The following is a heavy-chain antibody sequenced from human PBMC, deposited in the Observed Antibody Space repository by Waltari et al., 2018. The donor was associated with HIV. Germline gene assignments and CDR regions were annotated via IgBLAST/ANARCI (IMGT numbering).Heavy chain of an antibody. CDR2: IRSDTDTI. Sequence: QVQLVESGGGLVNPGGSLRLSCAASGFTFRAYYTTWIRQAPGKGLEWVSYIRSDTDTIYYADSVKGRFTISRDNAKNSLYLEMNRLSVEDTAVYYCARLKYSGGFFDYWGQGALVTVSS. D-gene: IGHD1-26*01. V-gene: IGHV3-11*01. CDR1: GFTFRAYY. J-gene: IGHJ4*02. CDR3: ARLKYSGGFFDY.